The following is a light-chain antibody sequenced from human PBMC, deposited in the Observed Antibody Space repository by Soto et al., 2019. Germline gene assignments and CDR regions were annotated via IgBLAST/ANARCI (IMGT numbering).Light chain of an antibody. CDR2: DTS. V-gene: IGKV3-20*01. CDR3: QQYVSSPLT. J-gene: IGKJ4*01. Sequence: EIVLTQSPGTLSLSVGERVTLSCRASQSVSSYLAWYQQTPGQAPRLLIYDTSNRATGTPDRFSGSGSGTEFTLTICRLEPEDFTVYYCQQYVSSPLTFGGGTTVEIK. CDR1: QSVSSY.